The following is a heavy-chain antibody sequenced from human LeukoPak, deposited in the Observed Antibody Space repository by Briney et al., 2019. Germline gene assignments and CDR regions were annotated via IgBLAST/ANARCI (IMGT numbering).Heavy chain of an antibody. CDR3: ARGSIAARPYYFDY. CDR1: GFTFSSYS. D-gene: IGHD6-6*01. V-gene: IGHV3-21*01. CDR2: ISSSSSYI. Sequence: GGSLRLSCAASGFTFSSYSMNWVRQAPGKGLEWVSSISSSSSYIYSADSVKGRFTISRDNAKNSLYLQMNSLRAEDTAVYYCARGSIAARPYYFDYWGQGTLVTISS. J-gene: IGHJ4*02.